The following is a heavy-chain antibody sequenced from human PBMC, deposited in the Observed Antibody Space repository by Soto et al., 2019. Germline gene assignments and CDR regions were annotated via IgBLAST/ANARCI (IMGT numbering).Heavy chain of an antibody. CDR2: ISGSGGST. CDR3: SKQVGVVIYYFDY. D-gene: IGHD3-3*01. Sequence: EVQLLESGGGLVQPGGSLRLSCAASGFTFSSYAMSWVRQAPGKGLEWVSAISGSGGSTYYADSVKGRFTISRDNSKNTLYLQMNSLRAEDTAVYYCSKQVGVVIYYFDYWGQGTLVTVSS. CDR1: GFTFSSYA. J-gene: IGHJ4*02. V-gene: IGHV3-23*01.